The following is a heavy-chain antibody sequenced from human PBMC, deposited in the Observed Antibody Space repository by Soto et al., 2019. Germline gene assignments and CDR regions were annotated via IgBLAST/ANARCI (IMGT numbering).Heavy chain of an antibody. CDR2: IFYSGNT. Sequence: SETLSLTCSVSGDSVSSGSYYWSWVRQPPGKGLEWIGYIFYSGNTNYNPSPQSRVTISVDTSKNQFSLKLRSVTAADTAMYYCARHYSGSYYSHWFDPWGQGTLVTVSS. CDR3: ARHYSGSYYSHWFDP. J-gene: IGHJ5*02. V-gene: IGHV4-61*01. D-gene: IGHD1-26*01. CDR1: GDSVSSGSYY.